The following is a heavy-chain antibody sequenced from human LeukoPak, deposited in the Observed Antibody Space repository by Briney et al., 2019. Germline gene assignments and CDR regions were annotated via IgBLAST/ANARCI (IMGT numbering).Heavy chain of an antibody. CDR3: AKHRTTVTPLPRIDY. Sequence: GGSLRLSCAASGFTFSSYGMHWVRQAPGKGLEWVAVISYDGSNKYYADSVKGRFTISRDNSKNTLYLQMNSLRAEDTAVYYCAKHRTTVTPLPRIDYWGQGTLVTVFS. CDR2: ISYDGSNK. CDR1: GFTFSSYG. J-gene: IGHJ4*02. D-gene: IGHD4-17*01. V-gene: IGHV3-30*18.